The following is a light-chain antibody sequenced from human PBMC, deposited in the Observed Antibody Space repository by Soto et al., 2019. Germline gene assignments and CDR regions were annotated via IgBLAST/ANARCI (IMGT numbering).Light chain of an antibody. Sequence: EIVLTQSPGTLSLSPGERATLSCRASQSVSRSYLAWYQQNPGQPPSLLIYATSSRATGIPDRFSGSGSGTDFTRNISRLEPEDVAVYYCQQYGSSPYTFGHGTKLEIK. CDR1: QSVSRSY. V-gene: IGKV3-20*01. CDR2: ATS. J-gene: IGKJ2*01. CDR3: QQYGSSPYT.